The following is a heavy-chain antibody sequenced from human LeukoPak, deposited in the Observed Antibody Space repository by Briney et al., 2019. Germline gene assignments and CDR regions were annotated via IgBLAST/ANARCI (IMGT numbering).Heavy chain of an antibody. V-gene: IGHV4-59*06. D-gene: IGHD3-22*01. CDR3: AVYDSSGFDY. Sequence: ASETLSLTCTVSGGSISSYYWSWIRQPPGKGLEWIGYIYYSGSTYYNPSLKSRVTISVDTSKNQFSLKLSSVTAADTAVYYCAVYDSSGFDYWGQGTLVTVSS. CDR1: GGSISSYY. CDR2: IYYSGST. J-gene: IGHJ4*02.